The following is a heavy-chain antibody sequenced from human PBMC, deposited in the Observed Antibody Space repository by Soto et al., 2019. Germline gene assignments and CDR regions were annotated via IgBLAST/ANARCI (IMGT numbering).Heavy chain of an antibody. CDR2: ISYDGSNK. CDR3: AKGGDYADI. V-gene: IGHV3-30*18. J-gene: IGHJ3*02. D-gene: IGHD4-17*01. Sequence: GGSLRLSCAASGFTFSSYGMHWVRQAPGKGLEWVAVISYDGSNKYYADSVKGRFTISRDNSKNTLYLQMNSLRAEDTAVYYCAKGGDYADIWGQGTMVTVSS. CDR1: GFTFSSYG.